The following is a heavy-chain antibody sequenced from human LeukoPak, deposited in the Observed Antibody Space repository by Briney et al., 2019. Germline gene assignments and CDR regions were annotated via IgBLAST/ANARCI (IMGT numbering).Heavy chain of an antibody. V-gene: IGHV3-20*04. Sequence: GGSLRLSCAASGFTFDDYGMSWVRQAPGKGLEWVSGINWNGGSTGYADSVKGRFTISRDNAKNSLYLQMNSLRAEDTALYYCARTGDIAAAGLTDYWGQGTLVTVSS. CDR1: GFTFDDYG. CDR3: ARTGDIAAAGLTDY. J-gene: IGHJ4*02. D-gene: IGHD6-13*01. CDR2: INWNGGST.